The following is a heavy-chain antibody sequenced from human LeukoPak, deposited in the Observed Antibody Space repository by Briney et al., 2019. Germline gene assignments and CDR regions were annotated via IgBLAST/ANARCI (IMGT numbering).Heavy chain of an antibody. Sequence: SSETLSLTCAVSGGSLSSPNWWSWVRQPPGKGLEWIGEIYHSGTTNYNPSLKSRVTISEDKSKNQFSLKLSSVTAADTAVYYCARYYYYYMDVWGKGTTVTVSS. CDR1: GGSLSSPNW. V-gene: IGHV4-4*02. CDR3: ARYYYYYMDV. CDR2: IYHSGTT. J-gene: IGHJ6*03.